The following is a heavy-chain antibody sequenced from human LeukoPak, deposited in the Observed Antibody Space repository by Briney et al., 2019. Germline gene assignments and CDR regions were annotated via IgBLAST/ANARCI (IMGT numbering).Heavy chain of an antibody. J-gene: IGHJ6*03. CDR3: ARAVGATIFNYYYYYYMDV. D-gene: IGHD1-26*01. CDR2: IYYSGST. Sequence: SETLSLTCSVPGGSFSSHFWSWIRQPPGKGLEWIGYIYYSGSTNYNPSLKSRVTISVDTSKNQFSLKLSSVTAADTAVYYCARAVGATIFNYYYYYYMDVWGKGTTVTVSS. V-gene: IGHV4-59*11. CDR1: GGSFSSHF.